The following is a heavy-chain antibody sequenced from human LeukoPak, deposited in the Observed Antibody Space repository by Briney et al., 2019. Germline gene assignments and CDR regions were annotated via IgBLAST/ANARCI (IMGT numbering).Heavy chain of an antibody. J-gene: IGHJ4*02. CDR3: ARLYGYCSGGTCYPGNFDY. V-gene: IGHV1-69*13. D-gene: IGHD2-15*01. CDR1: GGTFSSYA. CDR2: IIPIFGTA. Sequence: SAKVSCKASGGTFSSYAISWVRQAPGQGLEWMGGIIPIFGTANYVQKFQGRVTITADESTSTVYMELSSLRSEDTAVYYCARLYGYCSGGTCYPGNFDYWGQGTLVTVSS.